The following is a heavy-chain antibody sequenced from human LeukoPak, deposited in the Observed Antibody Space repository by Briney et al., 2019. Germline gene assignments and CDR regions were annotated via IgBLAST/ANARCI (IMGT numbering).Heavy chain of an antibody. D-gene: IGHD6-19*01. V-gene: IGHV3-30*04. CDR2: MSYHGSNI. Sequence: GGSLRLSCAASGFTFSSYAMHWVRQAPGKGLEWVALMSYHGSNIQYADSVKGRFTISRDNSKNTLYLQMNSLRAEDTAVYYCARDRRAVAVYFDYWGQGTLVTVSS. CDR3: ARDRRAVAVYFDY. CDR1: GFTFSSYA. J-gene: IGHJ4*02.